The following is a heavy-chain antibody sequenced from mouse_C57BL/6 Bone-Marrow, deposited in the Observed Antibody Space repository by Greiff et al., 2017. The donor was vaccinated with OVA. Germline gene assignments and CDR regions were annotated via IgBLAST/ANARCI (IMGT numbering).Heavy chain of an antibody. CDR1: GFTIKDDY. V-gene: IGHV14-4*01. CDR2: IDPENGDT. J-gene: IGHJ2*01. Sequence: VQLQQSGAELVRPGASVKLSCTASGFTIKDDYMHWVKQRPEQGLEWIGWIDPENGDTEYASKFQGKATITADTSSNTAYLQLSSLTSEDTAIYYCTYYGNLDYWGQGTTLTVSS. D-gene: IGHD2-1*01. CDR3: TYYGNLDY.